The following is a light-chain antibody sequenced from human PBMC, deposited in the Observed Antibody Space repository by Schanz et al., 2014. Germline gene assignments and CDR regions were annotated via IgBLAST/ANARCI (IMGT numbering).Light chain of an antibody. V-gene: IGKV3D-15*01. CDR2: GAS. CDR1: QSVRSN. Sequence: EIVMTQSPATLSVSPGERVTLSCRASQSVRSNLAWYQQKPGQTPRLLIYGASSRATGIPDRFSGSGSGTDFTLTISSLQPEDVAVYYCQQYGISRFTFGPGTKVDIK. CDR3: QQYGISRFT. J-gene: IGKJ3*01.